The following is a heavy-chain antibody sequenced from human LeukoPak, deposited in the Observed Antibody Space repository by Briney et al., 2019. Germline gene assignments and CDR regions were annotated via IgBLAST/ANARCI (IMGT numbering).Heavy chain of an antibody. CDR3: AREGLNMVRGVIPKEAWGWFDP. V-gene: IGHV4-61*02. D-gene: IGHD3-10*01. J-gene: IGHJ5*02. CDR1: GGSISSGGYY. Sequence: SETLSLTCSVSGGSISSGGYYWNWIRQPAGKGLEWIGRIYTSGSTNYNPSLKSRVTVSVDTSKNQFSLKLSSVTAADTAVYYCAREGLNMVRGVIPKEAWGWFDPWGQGTLVTVSS. CDR2: IYTSGST.